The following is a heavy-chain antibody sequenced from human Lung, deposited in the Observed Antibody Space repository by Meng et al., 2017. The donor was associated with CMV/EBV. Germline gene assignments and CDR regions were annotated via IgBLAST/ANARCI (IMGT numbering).Heavy chain of an antibody. D-gene: IGHD3-9*01. CDR3: ASEGPYYDSYHYGLDV. J-gene: IGHJ6*02. V-gene: IGHV1-69*04. Sequence: SVXVSXXTSGGTFSSSAFSWVRQAPGQGLEWVGRIIPSLGIPHNAQKLQGRVTITADKSTSTVYMELSRLRTDDTGVYYCASEGPYYDSYHYGLDVWGQGTXVTVSS. CDR1: GGTFSSSA. CDR2: IIPSLGIP.